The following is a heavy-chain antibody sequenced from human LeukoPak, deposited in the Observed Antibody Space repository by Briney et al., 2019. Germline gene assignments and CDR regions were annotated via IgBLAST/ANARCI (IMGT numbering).Heavy chain of an antibody. D-gene: IGHD6-13*01. CDR1: GFTVSSNY. CDR2: ISGSGDST. Sequence: GGSLRLSCAASGFTVSSNYMSWVRQAPGKGLEWVSAISGSGDSTYYADSVQGRFTISRDNSKNTLYLQINSLRAEDTAVYYCAKDRTSSSWQLYYFDYWGQGSLVTVSS. CDR3: AKDRTSSSWQLYYFDY. V-gene: IGHV3-23*01. J-gene: IGHJ4*02.